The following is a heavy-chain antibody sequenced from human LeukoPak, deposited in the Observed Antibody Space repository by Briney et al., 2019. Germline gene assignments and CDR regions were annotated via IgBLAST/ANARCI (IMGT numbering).Heavy chain of an antibody. CDR1: GFDFGKYA. J-gene: IGHJ4*02. Sequence: PGGSLRLSCAASGFDFGKYAMHWVRQAPGKGLQWVSGINWSSKMVAYAASVKGRFTISRDNAKNSLYLQMNSLTSEDTAFYFCAKGSLEMATVDFEFWGQGTLVTVSS. D-gene: IGHD5-24*01. CDR2: INWSSKMV. V-gene: IGHV3-9*01. CDR3: AKGSLEMATVDFEF.